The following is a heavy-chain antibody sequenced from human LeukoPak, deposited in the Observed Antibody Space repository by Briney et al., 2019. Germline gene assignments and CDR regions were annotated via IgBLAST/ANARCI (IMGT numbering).Heavy chain of an antibody. CDR2: IRIKPYGGTT. Sequence: GGSLRLSCTTSGFTFGDYPMSWVRQAPGKGLEGVGFIRIKPYGGTTEYGASVKGRFSISRDDSKGIAYLQMNSLKTEDTAVYYCTTPLGYCSSTSCPNIDYWGQGTLVTVSS. D-gene: IGHD2-2*01. CDR1: GFTFGDYP. V-gene: IGHV3-49*04. CDR3: TTPLGYCSSTSCPNIDY. J-gene: IGHJ4*02.